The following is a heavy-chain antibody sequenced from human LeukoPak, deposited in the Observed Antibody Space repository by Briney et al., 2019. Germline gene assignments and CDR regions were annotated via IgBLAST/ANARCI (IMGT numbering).Heavy chain of an antibody. CDR1: GFTFSSYW. Sequence: GGSLSFYCAASGFTFSSYWMSWVRQAPGKGLEWVANIKQDGSEKYYVDSVKGRFTISRDNAKNSLYLQMNSLRAEDTAVYYCARSDYGDWEGLYYFDYWGQGTLVTVSS. V-gene: IGHV3-7*01. J-gene: IGHJ4*02. CDR3: ARSDYGDWEGLYYFDY. CDR2: IKQDGSEK. D-gene: IGHD4-17*01.